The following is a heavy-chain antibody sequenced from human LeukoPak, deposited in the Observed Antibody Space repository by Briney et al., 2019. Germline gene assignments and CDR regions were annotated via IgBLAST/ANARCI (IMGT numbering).Heavy chain of an antibody. V-gene: IGHV1-8*01. CDR2: MNPNSGNT. CDR1: GYTFTSYD. CDR3: ARVSPYYYGSGRFGF. Sequence: ASVKVSCKASGYTFTSYDINWVRQATGQGLEWMGWMNPNSGNTGYAQKFQGRVTMTRNTSISTAYIELSSLRSEDTAVYYCARVSPYYYGSGRFGFWGQGTMVTVSS. J-gene: IGHJ3*01. D-gene: IGHD3-10*01.